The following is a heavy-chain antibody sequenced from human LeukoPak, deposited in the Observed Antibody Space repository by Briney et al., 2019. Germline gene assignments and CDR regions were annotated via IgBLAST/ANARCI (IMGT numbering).Heavy chain of an antibody. V-gene: IGHV4-34*01. D-gene: IGHD6-13*01. Sequence: PSETLSLTCAVYGGSFSDYYWTWIRQPPGKGLEWIGEINHVETANYNPSLKSRVAISVDTSKSQFSLRLNSVTAADTAVYYCARPGDISSWYDYWGQGTVVTVSS. CDR1: GGSFSDYY. J-gene: IGHJ4*02. CDR3: ARPGDISSWYDY. CDR2: INHVETA.